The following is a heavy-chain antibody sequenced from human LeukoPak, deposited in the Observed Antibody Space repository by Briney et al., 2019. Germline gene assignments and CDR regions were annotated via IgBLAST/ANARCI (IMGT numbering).Heavy chain of an antibody. CDR2: ILIDGGST. D-gene: IGHD2-15*01. CDR3: ARDAGFCSGGSCPRYYFDY. J-gene: IGHJ4*02. V-gene: IGHV3-64*01. Sequence: GGALRLSCAASGFTFSSYAMHWGRQAPREGLEYVSAILIDGGSTYYANTVKCRFTISRDNSKNTLYLQMGSLRAEDMAVYYCARDAGFCSGGSCPRYYFDYWGQGTLVSVSS. CDR1: GFTFSSYA.